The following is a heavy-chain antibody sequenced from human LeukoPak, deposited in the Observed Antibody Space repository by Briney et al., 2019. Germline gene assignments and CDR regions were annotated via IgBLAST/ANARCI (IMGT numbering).Heavy chain of an antibody. Sequence: PGGSLRLSCAASGFTFSRYAMNWVRQAPGKGLEWVSSISTTSSSSYIHYADSMKGRFTISRDNAKSSLYLQINSLRAEDTAVYYCARVMAGYSYMDVWGKGTTVTVSS. CDR2: ISTTSSSSYI. CDR1: GFTFSRYA. D-gene: IGHD3-10*01. V-gene: IGHV3-21*01. CDR3: ARVMAGYSYMDV. J-gene: IGHJ6*03.